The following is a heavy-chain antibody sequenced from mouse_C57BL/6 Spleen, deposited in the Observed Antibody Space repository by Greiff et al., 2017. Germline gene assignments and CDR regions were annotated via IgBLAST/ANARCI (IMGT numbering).Heavy chain of an antibody. D-gene: IGHD1-1*01. CDR3: TREATVVATRAMDY. CDR2: IDPETGGT. J-gene: IGHJ4*01. Sequence: VQLQQSGAELVRPGASVTLSCKASGYTFTDYEMHWVKQTPVHGLEWIGAIDPETGGTACNQKFKGKAILTADKSSSTAYMELRSLTSEDSAFYYGTREATVVATRAMDYWGQGTSVTVSS. CDR1: GYTFTDYE. V-gene: IGHV1-15*01.